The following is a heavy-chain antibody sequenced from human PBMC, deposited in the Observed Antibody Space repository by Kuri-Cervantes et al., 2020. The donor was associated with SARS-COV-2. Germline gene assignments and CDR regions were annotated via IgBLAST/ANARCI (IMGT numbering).Heavy chain of an antibody. CDR2: MKQDGSEK. Sequence: GESLKISCAASGFTFSSYWMSWVRQAPEKGLEWVANMKQDGSEKYYVDSVKGRFTISRDNAKNSLYLQMNSLRAEDTAVYYCARDFPAYCTNGVCYSEYFQHWGQGTLVTVSS. V-gene: IGHV3-7*01. J-gene: IGHJ1*01. CDR1: GFTFSSYW. D-gene: IGHD2-8*01. CDR3: ARDFPAYCTNGVCYSEYFQH.